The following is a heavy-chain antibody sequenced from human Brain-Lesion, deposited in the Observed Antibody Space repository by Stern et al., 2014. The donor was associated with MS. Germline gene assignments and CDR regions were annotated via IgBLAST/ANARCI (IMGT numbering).Heavy chain of an antibody. D-gene: IGHD3-3*01. V-gene: IGHV4-31*03. J-gene: IGHJ4*02. CDR2: IYHSGST. Sequence: QVQLQESGPGLVKTSQTLSLTCTVSGGSISSGNYYWSWIRQHPGKGLEWIGSIYHSGSTYYNPPLKSRVTTSIDTSKNQFSLKLSSVTAADTAVYYCARGSREVLLPRFYFDYWGQGTLVTVSS. CDR1: GGSISSGNYY. CDR3: ARGSREVLLPRFYFDY.